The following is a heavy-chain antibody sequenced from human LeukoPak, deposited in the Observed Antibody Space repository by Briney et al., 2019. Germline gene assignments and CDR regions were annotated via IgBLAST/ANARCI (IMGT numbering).Heavy chain of an antibody. CDR1: RFTFSSYA. CDR2: ISSTDVAT. V-gene: IGHV3-23*01. D-gene: IGHD3-10*01. CDR3: ARGVQL. Sequence: GGSLRLSCAASRFTFSSYAISWVRQAPGKGLEWVSTISSTDVATYYADSVKGRFTISRDNSKNTLYLQMNSLRAEDTAVYYCARGVQLWGQGTLVTVSS. J-gene: IGHJ4*02.